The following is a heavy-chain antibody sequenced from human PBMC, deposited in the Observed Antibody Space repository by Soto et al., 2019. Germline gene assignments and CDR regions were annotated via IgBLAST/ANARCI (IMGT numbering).Heavy chain of an antibody. J-gene: IGHJ4*02. D-gene: IGHD4-4*01. CDR2: IYYSGST. V-gene: IGHV4-39*01. Sequence: SETLSLTCTVSGGSISSSSYYWGWIRQPPGKGLEWIGSIYYSGSTYYNPSLKSRVTISVDTSKNQFSLKLSSVTAADTAVYYCARRTDDYIQFFDYWGQGTLVTVSS. CDR3: ARRTDDYIQFFDY. CDR1: GGSISSSSYY.